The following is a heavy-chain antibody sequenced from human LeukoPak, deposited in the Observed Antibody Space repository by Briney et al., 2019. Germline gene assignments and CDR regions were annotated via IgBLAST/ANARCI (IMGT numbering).Heavy chain of an antibody. CDR2: IAEDGSEK. D-gene: IGHD5-24*01. Sequence: GGSLRLSCEASGFTFSKYWMSWVRQAPGKGLECVANIAEDGSEKYYVDSVKGRITISRDNAKNTLYLQMNSLRVNDTAVYYCGRGRSMNDWGQGTLVTVSS. CDR3: GRGRSMND. CDR1: GFTFSKYW. J-gene: IGHJ4*02. V-gene: IGHV3-7*01.